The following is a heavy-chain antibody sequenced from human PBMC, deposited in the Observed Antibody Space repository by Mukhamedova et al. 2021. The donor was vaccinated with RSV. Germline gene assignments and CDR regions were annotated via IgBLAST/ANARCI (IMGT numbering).Heavy chain of an antibody. J-gene: IGHJ4*02. D-gene: IGHD5-24*01. V-gene: IGHV3-72*01. Sequence: VRQAPGKGLEWVGRSRNKAKSYTTEYAASVKGRFTISRDGSKNSLYLQMNSLKTEDTAVYYCARGLQGFDYWGQGTLVTVSS. CDR3: ARGLQGFDY. CDR2: SRNKAKSYTT.